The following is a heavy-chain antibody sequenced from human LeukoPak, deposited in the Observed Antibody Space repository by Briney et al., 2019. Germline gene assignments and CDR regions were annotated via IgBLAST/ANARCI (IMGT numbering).Heavy chain of an antibody. D-gene: IGHD3-22*01. CDR2: ISKDGRST. J-gene: IGHJ2*01. CDR3: AKYGSGDLWLLGWYFDF. CDR1: GFTFKNYA. V-gene: IGHV3-23*01. Sequence: PGGSLRLSCALSGFTFKNYAITWVRQAPGKGLEWVSSISKDGRSTHYADSVKGRFTISRDNSKNTVSLQMNSLRAEDTAVYYCAKYGSGDLWLLGWYFDFWGRGTLVTVSS.